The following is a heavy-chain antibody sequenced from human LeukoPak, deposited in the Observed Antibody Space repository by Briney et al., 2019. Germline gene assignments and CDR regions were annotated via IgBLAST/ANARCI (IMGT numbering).Heavy chain of an antibody. V-gene: IGHV3-11*06. D-gene: IGHD2-15*01. CDR2: ISSSSDT. J-gene: IGHJ3*02. Sequence: GGSLRLSCAASGFTFSDSYMSWIRQTPGKGLEWLSYISSSSDTNYADSVKGRFTISRDNAKNSLYLQMNSLRAEDTAVYYCASRLLTDAFDIWGQGTMVTVSS. CDR3: ASRLLTDAFDI. CDR1: GFTFSDSY.